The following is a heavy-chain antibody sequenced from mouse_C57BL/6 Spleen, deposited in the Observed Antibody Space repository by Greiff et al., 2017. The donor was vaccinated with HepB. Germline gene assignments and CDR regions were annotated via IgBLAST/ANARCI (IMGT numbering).Heavy chain of an antibody. Sequence: QVQLKQSGAELVKPGASVKISCNASGYAFSRYWMNWVTQRPGKGLEWIGPIYPGDCDTNYHGKFKGKATLTADKSSSTAYMQLSSLTSEDSSVYFCAREIGADYDRVYYYAMDYWGQGTSVTVSS. V-gene: IGHV1-80*01. CDR3: AREIGADYDRVYYYAMDY. D-gene: IGHD2-4*01. J-gene: IGHJ4*01. CDR2: IYPGDCDT. CDR1: GYAFSRYW.